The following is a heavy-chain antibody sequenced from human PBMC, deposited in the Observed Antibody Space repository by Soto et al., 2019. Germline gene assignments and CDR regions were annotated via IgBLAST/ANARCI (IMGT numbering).Heavy chain of an antibody. CDR1: GYTFTSYD. V-gene: IGHV1-8*01. D-gene: IGHD2-8*01. CDR3: ARRNCTNGVCSHYYYYYGMDV. J-gene: IGHJ6*02. Sequence: ASVKVSCKASGYTFTSYDINWVRQATGQGLEWMGWMNPNSGNTGYAQKFQGRVTITADESTSTAYMELSSLRSEDTAVYYCARRNCTNGVCSHYYYYYGMDVWGQGTTVTVSS. CDR2: MNPNSGNT.